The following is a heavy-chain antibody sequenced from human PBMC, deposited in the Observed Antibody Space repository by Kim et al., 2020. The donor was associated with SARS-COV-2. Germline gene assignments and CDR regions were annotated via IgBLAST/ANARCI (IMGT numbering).Heavy chain of an antibody. D-gene: IGHD6-25*01. V-gene: IGHV1-46*01. CDR1: GFTFTNYF. CDR2: INPSGAFT. J-gene: IGHJ4*02. Sequence: ASVKVSCKASGFTFTNYFMHWVRQAPGQGLEWMGTINPSGAFTLFTQKYQGRVIITKDTSTSTVYMELSSLRSDDTAVYCCAREGALIAAPRKNFDYWGQGTLVSVSS. CDR3: AREGALIAAPRKNFDY.